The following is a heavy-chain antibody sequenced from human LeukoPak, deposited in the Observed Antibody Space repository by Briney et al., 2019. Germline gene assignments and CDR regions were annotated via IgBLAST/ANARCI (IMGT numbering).Heavy chain of an antibody. J-gene: IGHJ4*02. CDR1: GASISSYF. V-gene: IGHV4-59*12. Sequence: SETLSLTCTVSGASISSYFWTWIRQSPGKGLEWIRYISNIGTTNYNPSLKSRVTISGDTSKNQFSLKLSSVTAADTAVYYCARGITIFGVVFWGFDYWGQGTLVTVSS. CDR2: ISNIGTT. D-gene: IGHD3-3*01. CDR3: ARGITIFGVVFWGFDY.